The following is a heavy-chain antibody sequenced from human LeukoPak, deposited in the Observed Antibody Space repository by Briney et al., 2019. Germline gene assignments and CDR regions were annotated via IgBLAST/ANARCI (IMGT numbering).Heavy chain of an antibody. J-gene: IGHJ4*02. Sequence: SETLSLTCAVYGGSFSGYYWSWIRRPAGKGLEWIGRIYTSGSTNYNPSLKSRVTMSVDTSKNQFSLKLSSVTAADTAVYYCARVGRYDSSGYDDYWGQGTLVTVSS. CDR3: ARVGRYDSSGYDDY. V-gene: IGHV4-59*10. CDR1: GGSFSGYY. CDR2: IYTSGST. D-gene: IGHD3-22*01.